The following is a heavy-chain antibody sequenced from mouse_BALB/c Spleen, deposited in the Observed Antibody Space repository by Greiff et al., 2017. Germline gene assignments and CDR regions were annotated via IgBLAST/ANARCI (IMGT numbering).Heavy chain of an antibody. CDR2: IYPGDGDT. V-gene: IGHV1-87*01. Sequence: VQLQQSGAELARPGASVKLSCKASGYTFTSYWMQWVKQRPGQGLEWIGAIYPGDGDTRYTQKFKGKATLTADKSSSTAYMQLSSLASEDSAVYYCAGNYEAWFAYWGQGTLVTVSA. D-gene: IGHD2-1*01. J-gene: IGHJ3*01. CDR3: AGNYEAWFAY. CDR1: GYTFTSYW.